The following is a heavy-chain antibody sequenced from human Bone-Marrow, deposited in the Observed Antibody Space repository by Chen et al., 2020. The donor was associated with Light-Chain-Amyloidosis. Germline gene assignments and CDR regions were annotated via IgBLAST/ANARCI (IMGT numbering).Heavy chain of an antibody. D-gene: IGHD3-22*01. CDR1: GYTSTVYY. V-gene: IGHV1-2*02. CDR3: ARDLVPYDSSGYYYGFDY. Sequence: QVQLVQSGAEVKKPGASVKVSCKASGYTSTVYYMHWVRQAPGQGLEWMGWINPNSGGTNYAQKFQCRVTMTRDTSISTAYMELSRLRSDDTAVYYCARDLVPYDSSGYYYGFDYWGQGTLVTVSS. J-gene: IGHJ4*02. CDR2: INPNSGGT.